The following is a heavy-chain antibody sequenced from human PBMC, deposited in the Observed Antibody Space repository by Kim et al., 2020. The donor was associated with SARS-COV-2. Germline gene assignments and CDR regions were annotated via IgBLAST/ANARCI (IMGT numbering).Heavy chain of an antibody. D-gene: IGHD3-22*01. CDR1: GFTFDDYA. Sequence: GGSLRLSCAASGFTFDDYAMHWVRQTPGKGPEWVSSVSWNGDTIGYADSVKGRFTISRDNAKNSLYLQMDSLRAEDTAFYYCAKGWDSSGFIEPFFDSWGQGTLVTVSS. CDR2: VSWNGDTI. J-gene: IGHJ4*02. V-gene: IGHV3-9*01. CDR3: AKGWDSSGFIEPFFDS.